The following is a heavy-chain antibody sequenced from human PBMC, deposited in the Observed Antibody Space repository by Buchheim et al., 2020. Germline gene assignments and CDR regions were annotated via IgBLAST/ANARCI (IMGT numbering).Heavy chain of an antibody. CDR3: ARGIWSATLVAYYLDN. J-gene: IGHJ4*02. V-gene: IGHV1-3*01. D-gene: IGHD5-24*01. CDR1: GYSFTSYA. Sequence: QVHLVQSGAEVRMPGASVKVSCKASGYSFTSYAMYWVRQAPGQGLEWMGWINAGNGKTKYSQNFQGRATITRDTSASIAYVELSSLRSEDTAIYYCARGIWSATLVAYYLDNWGQGTL. CDR2: INAGNGKT.